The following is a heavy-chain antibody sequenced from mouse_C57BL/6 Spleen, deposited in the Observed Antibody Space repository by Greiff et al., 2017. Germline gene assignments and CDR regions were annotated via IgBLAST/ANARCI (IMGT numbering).Heavy chain of an antibody. V-gene: IGHV1-20*01. Sequence: EVQLQQSGPELVKPGASVKISCKASGYSFTGYFMNWVMQSHGKSLEWIGRINPYNGDTFYNQKFKGKATLTVDKSSSTAHMELRSLTSEDAAVYYCARSGGYDAWFAYWGQGTLVTVSA. CDR3: ARSGGYDAWFAY. J-gene: IGHJ3*01. D-gene: IGHD2-2*01. CDR2: INPYNGDT. CDR1: GYSFTGYF.